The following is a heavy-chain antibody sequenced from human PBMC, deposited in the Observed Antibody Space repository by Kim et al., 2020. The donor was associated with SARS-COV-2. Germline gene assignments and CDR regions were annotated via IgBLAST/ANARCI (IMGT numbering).Heavy chain of an antibody. CDR3: ARDRDIVATYYYYGMDV. Sequence: GGSLRLSCAASGFTFSSYAMHWVRQAPGKGLEWVAVISYDGSNKYYADSVKGRFTISRDNSKNTLYLQMNSLRAEDTAVYYCARDRDIVATYYYYGMDVWGQGTTVTVSS. J-gene: IGHJ6*02. CDR2: ISYDGSNK. V-gene: IGHV3-30*04. CDR1: GFTFSSYA. D-gene: IGHD5-12*01.